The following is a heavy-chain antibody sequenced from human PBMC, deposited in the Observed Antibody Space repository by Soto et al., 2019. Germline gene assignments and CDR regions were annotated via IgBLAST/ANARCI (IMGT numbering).Heavy chain of an antibody. Sequence: XSVKDSCKASGYTFTCYYMHWVRQAPGQGLEWMGWISPNSGGTNYAQKFQGRVTMTRDTSISTAYMELSRLRSDDTAVYYCARAPQYYYDSSGYFVDAFDIWGQGTMVTVSS. V-gene: IGHV1-2*02. CDR1: GYTFTCYY. J-gene: IGHJ3*02. CDR3: ARAPQYYYDSSGYFVDAFDI. D-gene: IGHD3-22*01. CDR2: ISPNSGGT.